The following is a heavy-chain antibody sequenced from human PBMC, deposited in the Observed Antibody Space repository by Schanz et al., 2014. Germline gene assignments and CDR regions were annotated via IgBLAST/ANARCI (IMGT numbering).Heavy chain of an antibody. CDR3: ARRNFYDKSAAFDY. D-gene: IGHD3-9*01. CDR1: GYTFISYG. CDR2: ISAYNGHT. J-gene: IGHJ4*02. V-gene: IGHV1-18*01. Sequence: QVQLVQSGAEVKKPGASVKVSCKASGYTFISYGIKWVRQAPGQGLEWMGWISAYNGHTDYAQKLQGRVTLTTDTSTFTAYMDVSSLRSEDTAVYYCARRNFYDKSAAFDYWGQGSLVTVSS.